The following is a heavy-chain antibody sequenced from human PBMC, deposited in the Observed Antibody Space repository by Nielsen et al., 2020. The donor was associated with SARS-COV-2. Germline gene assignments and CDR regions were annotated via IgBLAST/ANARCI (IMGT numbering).Heavy chain of an antibody. Sequence: SETLSLTCTVSGGSISSGGYYWSWIRQPAGKGLEWIGRIYTSGSTNYNPSLKSRVTMSVDTSKNQFSLKLSSVTAADTAVYYCARLYSGYDYYYGMDVWGQGTTVTVSS. V-gene: IGHV4-61*02. D-gene: IGHD5-12*01. CDR1: GGSISSGGYY. CDR2: IYTSGST. J-gene: IGHJ6*02. CDR3: ARLYSGYDYYYGMDV.